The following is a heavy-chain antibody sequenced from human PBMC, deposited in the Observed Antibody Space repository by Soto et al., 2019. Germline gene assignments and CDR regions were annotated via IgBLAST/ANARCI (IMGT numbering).Heavy chain of an antibody. CDR1: GGTFSSYA. CDR3: ATADTAMVTGY. CDR2: IIPIFGTA. D-gene: IGHD5-18*01. J-gene: IGHJ4*02. V-gene: IGHV1-69*06. Sequence: AASVKVSCKASGGTFSSYAISWVRQAPGQGLEWMGGIIPIFGTANYAQKFQGRVTTTADKSTSTAYMELSSLRSEDTAVYYCATADTAMVTGYWGQGTLVTVSS.